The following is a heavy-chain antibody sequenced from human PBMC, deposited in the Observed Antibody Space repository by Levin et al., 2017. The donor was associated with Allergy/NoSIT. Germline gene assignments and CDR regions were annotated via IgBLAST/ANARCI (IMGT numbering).Heavy chain of an antibody. V-gene: IGHV5-51*01. CDR3: ARRLAFGATDY. Sequence: GGSLRLSCKGSGYSFTSYWIGWVRQMPGKGLEWMGIIYPGDSDTRYSPSFQGQVTISADKSISTAYLQWSSLKASDTAMYYGARRLAFGATDYWGQGTLVTVSS. CDR1: GYSFTSYW. J-gene: IGHJ4*02. CDR2: IYPGDSDT. D-gene: IGHD3-10*01.